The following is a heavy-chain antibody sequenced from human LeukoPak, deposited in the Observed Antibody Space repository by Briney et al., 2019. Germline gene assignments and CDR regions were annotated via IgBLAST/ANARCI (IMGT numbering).Heavy chain of an antibody. D-gene: IGHD3-22*01. Sequence: GGSLRLSCAVSGITLSDYGMSWVRQAPGKGLEWVAGISDSGGRTNYADSVKGRFTISRDNPKNTLSLQMNSLRPEDTAVYFCAKRGVVIRVILVGFHKEAYYFDSWGQGVLVTVSS. CDR3: AKRGVVIRVILVGFHKEAYYFDS. CDR2: ISDSGGRT. J-gene: IGHJ4*02. CDR1: GITLSDYG. V-gene: IGHV3-23*01.